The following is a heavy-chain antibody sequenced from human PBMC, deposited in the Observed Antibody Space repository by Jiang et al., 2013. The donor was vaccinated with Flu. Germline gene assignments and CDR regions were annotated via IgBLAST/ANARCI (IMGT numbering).Heavy chain of an antibody. D-gene: IGHD3-22*01. J-gene: IGHJ4*02. Sequence: PSETLSLTCTVSGVSVSSDSYYWSWIRQPPGKGLEWLGYIYYSGSTNYNPSLKSRVTISEDTSKNQFSLKLSSVTAADTAVYFCARGSSVYSFYSFDYWGQGSLVTVSS. CDR1: GVSVSSDSYY. V-gene: IGHV4-61*01. CDR3: ARGSSVYSFYSFDY. CDR2: IYYSGST.